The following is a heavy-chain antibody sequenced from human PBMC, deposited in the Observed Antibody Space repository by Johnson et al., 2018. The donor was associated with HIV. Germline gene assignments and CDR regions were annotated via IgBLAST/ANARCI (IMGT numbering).Heavy chain of an antibody. D-gene: IGHD5-18*01. CDR2: VSYDESSK. V-gene: IGHV3-30*04. CDR1: GFIFSSYA. Sequence: QVQLVESGGGVVQPGRSLRLSCGASGFIFSSYAMHWVRQAPGKGLEWVAFVSYDESSKYYRDSVKGRFTISRDNSKNTLYLQMNSLRADDTAVYYCARLPSGYSRDGFNIWGQGTMVTVSS. CDR3: ARLPSGYSRDGFNI. J-gene: IGHJ3*02.